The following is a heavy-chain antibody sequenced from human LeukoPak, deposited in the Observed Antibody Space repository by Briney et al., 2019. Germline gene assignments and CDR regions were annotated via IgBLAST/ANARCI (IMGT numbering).Heavy chain of an antibody. Sequence: SGGSLRLSCAASGFTFSSYWMSWVRQAPGKGLEWVANIKQDGSEKYYVDSVKGRFTISRDNAKNSLYLQMNSLRAEDTAVYYCARDRGATVTTWNFDYWGQGTLVTVSS. CDR1: GFTFSSYW. CDR3: ARDRGATVTTWNFDY. V-gene: IGHV3-7*01. D-gene: IGHD4-17*01. J-gene: IGHJ4*02. CDR2: IKQDGSEK.